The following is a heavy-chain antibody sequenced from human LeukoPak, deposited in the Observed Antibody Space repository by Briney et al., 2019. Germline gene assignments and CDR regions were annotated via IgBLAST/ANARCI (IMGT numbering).Heavy chain of an antibody. CDR2: IYYSGST. Sequence: PSETLSLTCTVSGGSISSSSYYWSWIRQPPGKGLEWIGYIYYSGSTNYNPSLKSRVTISVDTSKNQFSLKLSSVTAADTAVYYCARGHTLPTVTINYYGMDVWGQGTTVTVSS. J-gene: IGHJ6*02. CDR3: ARGHTLPTVTINYYGMDV. CDR1: GGSISSSSYY. D-gene: IGHD4-17*01. V-gene: IGHV4-61*05.